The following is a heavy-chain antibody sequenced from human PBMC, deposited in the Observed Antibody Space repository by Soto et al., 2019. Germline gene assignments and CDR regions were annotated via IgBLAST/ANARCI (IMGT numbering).Heavy chain of an antibody. CDR1: GFTFSSYA. D-gene: IGHD3-9*01. Sequence: GGSLRLSCAASGFTFSSYAMHWVRQAPGKGLEWVAVISYDGSNKYYADSVKGRFTISRDNSKNTLYLQMNSLRAEDTAVYYCARFAVRYFDWSRWDYWGNGTRVTV. CDR3: ARFAVRYFDWSRWDY. CDR2: ISYDGSNK. V-gene: IGHV3-30-3*01. J-gene: IGHJ4*01.